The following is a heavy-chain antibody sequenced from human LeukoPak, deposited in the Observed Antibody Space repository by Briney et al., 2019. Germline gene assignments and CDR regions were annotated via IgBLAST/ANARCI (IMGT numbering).Heavy chain of an antibody. D-gene: IGHD6-13*01. CDR2: IYYSGST. J-gene: IGHJ6*02. CDR1: GGSISSYY. Sequence: SETLSLTCTVSGGSISSYYWSWIRQPPGKGLEWIGYIYYSGSTNYNPSLKSRVTISVDTSKNQFSLKLSSVTAADTAVYYCARYSSSWYEVDYYYGMDVWGQGTTVTVSS. V-gene: IGHV4-59*01. CDR3: ARYSSSWYEVDYYYGMDV.